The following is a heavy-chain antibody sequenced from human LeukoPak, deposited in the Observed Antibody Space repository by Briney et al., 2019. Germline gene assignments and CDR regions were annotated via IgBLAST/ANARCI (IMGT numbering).Heavy chain of an antibody. CDR2: INSDGSST. Sequence: PGGSLRLSCAASGFTFSSYWMHWVRQAPGKGLVWVSRINSDGSSTSYADSVKGRFTISRDDAKNSLYLQMDSLRAEDTAVYYCARDYGGPHYFDYWGQGTLVTVSS. J-gene: IGHJ4*02. V-gene: IGHV3-74*01. CDR3: ARDYGGPHYFDY. D-gene: IGHD2-15*01. CDR1: GFTFSSYW.